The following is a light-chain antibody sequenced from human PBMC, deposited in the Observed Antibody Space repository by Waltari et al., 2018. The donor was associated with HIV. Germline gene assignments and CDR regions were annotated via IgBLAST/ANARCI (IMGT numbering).Light chain of an antibody. J-gene: IGKJ1*01. CDR2: GAS. Sequence: MTQSPATLSVSPGERATLSCRASQSVSSNLAWYQQKPGQAPKLLIYGASTRATGIPARFSGSGSGTEFTITISSLQSEDFAVYYCQQYNNWLWTFGQGTKVEIK. V-gene: IGKV3-15*01. CDR3: QQYNNWLWT. CDR1: QSVSSN.